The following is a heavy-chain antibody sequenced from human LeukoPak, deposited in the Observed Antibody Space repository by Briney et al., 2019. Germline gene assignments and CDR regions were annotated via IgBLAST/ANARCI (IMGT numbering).Heavy chain of an antibody. Sequence: PGGSLRLSCAASGFNSYWMSWVRQAPGKGLEWVANIKQDGSEKYYVDSVKGRFTISRDNVKNSLYLQMNSLRAEDTAVYYCARSNSSGYYYTYYFDYWGQGTLVTVSS. CDR1: GFNSYW. CDR2: IKQDGSEK. D-gene: IGHD3-22*01. CDR3: ARSNSSGYYYTYYFDY. V-gene: IGHV3-7*03. J-gene: IGHJ4*02.